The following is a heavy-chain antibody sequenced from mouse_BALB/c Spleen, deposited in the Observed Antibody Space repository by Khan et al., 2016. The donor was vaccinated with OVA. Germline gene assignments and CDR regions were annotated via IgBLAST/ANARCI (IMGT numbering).Heavy chain of an antibody. CDR2: ISSGGDYT. CDR3: ADHLTGSCAY. Sequence: EVELVESGGDLVKPGGSLKLSCAASGFTFSSYSMSWVRQTPDKRLEWVASISSGGDYTYYPDSVKGRFTISRDNATNTLYLQMSDLKSEDTAMYYCADHLTGSCAYGGQGTLVTVSA. D-gene: IGHD4-1*01. CDR1: GFTFSSYS. J-gene: IGHJ3*01. V-gene: IGHV5-6*01.